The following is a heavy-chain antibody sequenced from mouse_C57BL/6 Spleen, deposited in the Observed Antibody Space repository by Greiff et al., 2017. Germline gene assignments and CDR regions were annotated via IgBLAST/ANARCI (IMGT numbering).Heavy chain of an antibody. CDR3: ASEATVVASYYFDY. D-gene: IGHD1-1*01. CDR2: INPNYGTT. V-gene: IGHV1-39*01. J-gene: IGHJ2*01. CDR1: GYSFTDYN. Sequence: VQLQQSGPELVKPGASVKISCKASGYSFTDYNMNWVKQSNGKSLEWIGVINPNYGTTSYNQKFKGKATLTVDQSSSTAYMQLNSLTSDDSAVYYCASEATVVASYYFDYWGQGTTLTVSS.